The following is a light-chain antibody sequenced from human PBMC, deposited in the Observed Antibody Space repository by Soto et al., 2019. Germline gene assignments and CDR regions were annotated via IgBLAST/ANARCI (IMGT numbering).Light chain of an antibody. Sequence: QSSLTQPASVSGSPGQSITISCTGTSSDVGGYNFVSWYQQHPGTAPKLIIYEVSNRPSGVSYRFSGSKSGNTASLTISRLQAEDEADYYCGSYTSTNTRVFGTGTKLTVL. V-gene: IGLV2-14*01. J-gene: IGLJ1*01. CDR1: SSDVGGYNF. CDR2: EVS. CDR3: GSYTSTNTRV.